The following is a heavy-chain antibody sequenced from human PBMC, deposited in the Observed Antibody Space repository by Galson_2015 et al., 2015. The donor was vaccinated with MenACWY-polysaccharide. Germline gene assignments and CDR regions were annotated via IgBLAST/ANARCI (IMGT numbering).Heavy chain of an antibody. CDR2: IYPNSGGT. CDR1: GYTFTGYF. V-gene: IGHV1-2*02. CDR3: AREFQRGHDY. Sequence: SVKVSCKASGYTFTGYFMHWVRQAPGQGLEWLGWIYPNSGGTSYAQKFQGRVTMTRDTSISTAYMELSSLRSDDTAVYYCAREFQRGHDYWGQGTLVTVSS. J-gene: IGHJ4*02.